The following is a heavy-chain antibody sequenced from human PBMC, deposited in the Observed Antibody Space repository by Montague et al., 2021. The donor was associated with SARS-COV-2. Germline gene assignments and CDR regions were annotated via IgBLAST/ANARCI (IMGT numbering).Heavy chain of an antibody. V-gene: IGHV4-4*02. Sequence: TLSLTCVVSGGSISSINWWSWVRQPLGKGLEWIGEIYHSGSTNYNPSLKSRVIISVDKSKNQFSLKLSSVTAADTAVYYCARTGYSSGWHSFDYWGQGTLVAVSS. CDR2: IYHSGST. J-gene: IGHJ4*02. CDR3: ARTGYSSGWHSFDY. CDR1: GGSISSINW. D-gene: IGHD6-19*01.